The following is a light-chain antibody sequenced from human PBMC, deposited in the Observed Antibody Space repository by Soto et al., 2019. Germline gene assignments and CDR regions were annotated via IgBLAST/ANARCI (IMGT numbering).Light chain of an antibody. CDR2: DAY. V-gene: IGKV3-11*01. CDR1: QSVRGY. CDR3: QQRSAWPLT. J-gene: IGKJ4*01. Sequence: EIVLTQSPGTLSLSPGERATLSCRASQSVRGYLAWYQQKLGQAPRLLISDAYNRAAGVPARFSGSGSGADFTLTISSLEPEDFAVYYCQQRSAWPLTFGGGTKVEIK.